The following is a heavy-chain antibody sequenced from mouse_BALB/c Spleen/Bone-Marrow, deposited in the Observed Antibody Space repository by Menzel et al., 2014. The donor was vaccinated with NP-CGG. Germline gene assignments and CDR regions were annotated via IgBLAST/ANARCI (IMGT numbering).Heavy chain of an antibody. CDR2: IDPANDNT. Sequence: EVKLMESGAELVRSGASVKLSCTASGFNIKDYYMHWVKQRPEQGLEWIGWIDPANDNTKYDPKFQGKATITADTSSNTAYLQLSSLTSEDTAVYYCAFYYYGSSLFAYWGQGTLVTVSA. CDR1: GFNIKDYY. V-gene: IGHV14-3*02. CDR3: AFYYYGSSLFAY. D-gene: IGHD1-1*01. J-gene: IGHJ3*01.